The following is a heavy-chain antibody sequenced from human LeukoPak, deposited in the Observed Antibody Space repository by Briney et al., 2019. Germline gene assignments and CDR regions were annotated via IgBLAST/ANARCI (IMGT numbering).Heavy chain of an antibody. D-gene: IGHD2-2*01. CDR3: AKDQGVVPAAIFDY. V-gene: IGHV3-30*02. CDR1: GFIFSTYA. Sequence: PGGSLRLSCAASGFIFSTYAMSWVRQAPGKGLEWVAFIRYDGSNKYYADSVKGRFTISRDNSKNTLYLQMNSLRAEDTAVYYCAKDQGVVPAAIFDYWGQGTLVTVSS. CDR2: IRYDGSNK. J-gene: IGHJ4*02.